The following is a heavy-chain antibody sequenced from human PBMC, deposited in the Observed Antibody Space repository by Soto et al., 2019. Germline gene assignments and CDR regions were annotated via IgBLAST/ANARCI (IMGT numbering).Heavy chain of an antibody. CDR3: AKDRRAGGNSAFYFDF. Sequence: PGGSLRLSCAASGFTFSSYAMSWVRQAPGKGLEWVSAISGSGGSTYYADSVKGRFTISRDNSKNTLYLQMNSLRAEDTAVYYCAKDRRAGGNSAFYFDFWGQGAKVTVSA. CDR1: GFTFSSYA. V-gene: IGHV3-23*01. J-gene: IGHJ4*02. CDR2: ISGSGGST. D-gene: IGHD3-16*01.